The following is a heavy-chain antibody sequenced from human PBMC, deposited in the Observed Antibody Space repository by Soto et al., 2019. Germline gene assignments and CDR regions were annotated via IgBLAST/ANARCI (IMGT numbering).Heavy chain of an antibody. Sequence: TSETLSLTCTVSGGSVSRGSYYWSWIRQPPGKGLEWIGYIYYSGSTNYNPSLKSRVTISVDTSKNQFSLKLSSVTAADTAVYYCARDGYEDIVVVPAAIGGMEVWGQGTTVTVSS. D-gene: IGHD2-2*01. CDR2: IYYSGST. V-gene: IGHV4-61*01. CDR1: GGSVSRGSYY. J-gene: IGHJ6*02. CDR3: ARDGYEDIVVVPAAIGGMEV.